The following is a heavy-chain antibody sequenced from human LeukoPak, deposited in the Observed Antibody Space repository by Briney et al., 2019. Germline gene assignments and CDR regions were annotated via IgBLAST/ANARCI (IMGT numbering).Heavy chain of an antibody. CDR2: IYHSGSP. CDR1: GGSISRYY. Sequence: SETLSLTCTVSGGSISRYYWSWIRQPPGKGLEWIGNIYHSGSPNYNPSLKRRVTIAVDTSKNQFSLNLSSVTAADTAVYFCARWGYSTSSRAFDIWGQGTMVTVSS. V-gene: IGHV4-59*01. D-gene: IGHD6-6*01. CDR3: ARWGYSTSSRAFDI. J-gene: IGHJ3*02.